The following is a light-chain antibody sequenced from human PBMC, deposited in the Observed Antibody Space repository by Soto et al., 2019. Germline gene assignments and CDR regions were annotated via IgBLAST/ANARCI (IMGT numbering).Light chain of an antibody. J-gene: IGLJ7*01. V-gene: IGLV1-40*01. CDR3: QSYDSSLSASV. CDR1: SSNLGAGYD. Sequence: QSVLTQPPSVSGAPGRRVTISCTGSSSNLGAGYDVFWYQQLPGTAPKLLIYANSLRPLGVSDRFSGSKSGTSASLAITGLQAEDEADYYCQSYDSSLSASVFGGGTQLTVL. CDR2: ANS.